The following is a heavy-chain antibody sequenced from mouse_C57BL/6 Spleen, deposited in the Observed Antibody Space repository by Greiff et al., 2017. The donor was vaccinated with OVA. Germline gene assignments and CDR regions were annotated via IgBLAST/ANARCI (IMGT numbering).Heavy chain of an antibody. CDR1: GYAFTNYL. D-gene: IGHD1-1*01. CDR3: ARAPYDYYAMDY. Sequence: QVQLKESGAELVRPGTSVKVSCKASGYAFTNYLIEWVKQRPGQGLEWIGVINPGSGGTNYNEKFKGKATLTADKSSSTAYMQLSSLTSEDSAVYFCARAPYDYYAMDYWGQGTSVTVSS. J-gene: IGHJ4*01. CDR2: INPGSGGT. V-gene: IGHV1-54*01.